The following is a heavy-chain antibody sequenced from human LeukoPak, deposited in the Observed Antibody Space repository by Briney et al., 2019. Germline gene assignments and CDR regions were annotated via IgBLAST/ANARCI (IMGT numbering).Heavy chain of an antibody. CDR2: IYYSGST. D-gene: IGHD3-3*01. CDR3: ARATTFGVVIDS. CDR1: GGSISSYY. V-gene: IGHV4-59*08. Sequence: SETLSLTCTVSGGSISSYYWSWIRQPPGKGLEWIGYIYYSGSTNYNPSLKSRVTISVDTSKNQFSLKLSSVTAADTAVYYCARATTFGVVIDSWGQGTLVTVSS. J-gene: IGHJ4*02.